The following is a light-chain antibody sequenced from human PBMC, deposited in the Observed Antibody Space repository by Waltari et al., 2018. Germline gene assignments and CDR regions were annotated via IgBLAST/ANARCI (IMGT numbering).Light chain of an antibody. V-gene: IGLV3-21*04. CDR3: HVWDSSSDHWEV. Sequence: SHVLTQPPSVSVAPGKTARITCGGNNIGSNSVHWYQQKPGQAPVRVMYDDSDRPSGIPERFSGYDSGNTATLTISGVEAGDEADYYCHVWDSSSDHWEVFGTGTKVTVL. CDR1: NIGSNS. CDR2: DDS. J-gene: IGLJ1*01.